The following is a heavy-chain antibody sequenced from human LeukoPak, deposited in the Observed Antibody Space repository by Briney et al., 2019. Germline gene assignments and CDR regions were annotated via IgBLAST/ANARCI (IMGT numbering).Heavy chain of an antibody. CDR3: ARDLSGYGGNFDY. CDR2: IYNSGRT. J-gene: IGHJ4*02. D-gene: IGHD5-12*01. Sequence: SETLSLTCTVSGDSISSYYWSWIRPPAGKGLEWIGRIYNSGRTNYNPSLKSRATMPVDTSKIHFSLKLSSVTAADTAVYYCARDLSGYGGNFDYWGQGTLVTVSS. V-gene: IGHV4-4*07. CDR1: GDSISSYY.